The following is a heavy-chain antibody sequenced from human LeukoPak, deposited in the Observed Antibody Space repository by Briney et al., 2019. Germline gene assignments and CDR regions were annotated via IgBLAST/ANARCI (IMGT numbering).Heavy chain of an antibody. CDR1: GFTFSSYA. D-gene: IGHD3-10*01. Sequence: PGGSLRLSCAASGFTFSSYAMSWVRQAPGKGLEWVSAISGSGGSTYYADSVKGRFTISRDNSKNTLYLLMNSLRAEDTAVYYCAKAHGSGSYEGFDYWGQGTLVTVSS. CDR3: AKAHGSGSYEGFDY. V-gene: IGHV3-23*01. CDR2: ISGSGGST. J-gene: IGHJ4*02.